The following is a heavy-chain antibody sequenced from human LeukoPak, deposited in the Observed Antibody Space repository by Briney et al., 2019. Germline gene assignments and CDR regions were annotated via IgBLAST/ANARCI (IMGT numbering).Heavy chain of an antibody. D-gene: IGHD2-8*01. CDR1: GFTFSSYS. J-gene: IGHJ6*03. V-gene: IGHV3-48*04. CDR3: ARWGYCTNGVCHKEFYYYYMDV. Sequence: GGSLRLSCAASGFTFSSYSMNWVRQAPRKGLEWVSYISSSSSTIYYADSVKGRVTISRDNAKNSLYLQMNSLRAEDTAVYYCARWGYCTNGVCHKEFYYYYMDVWGKGTTVTVSS. CDR2: ISSSSSTI.